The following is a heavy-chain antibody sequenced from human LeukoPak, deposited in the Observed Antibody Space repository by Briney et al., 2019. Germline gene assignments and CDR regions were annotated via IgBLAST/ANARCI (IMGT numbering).Heavy chain of an antibody. CDR3: AKDKRMDV. CDR1: GFTFSSYV. CDR2: ISGSGDST. Sequence: GGSLRLSCAASGFTFSSYVMSWVRQAPGKGLEWVSGISGSGDSTYYADFVKGRFTISRDNSKNALYLQMNSLRAEDTAVYYCAKDKRMDVWGLGTRVTVSS. J-gene: IGHJ6*02. V-gene: IGHV3-23*01.